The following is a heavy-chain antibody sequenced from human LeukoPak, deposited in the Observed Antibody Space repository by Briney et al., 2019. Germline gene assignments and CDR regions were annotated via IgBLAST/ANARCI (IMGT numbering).Heavy chain of an antibody. Sequence: GGSLRLSCAASGFTFTNYSMNWVRQAPGKGLEWVSSISRSSSYIYYAASVKGRFTISRDNAKNSLYLQMNSLRVEDTAVYYCASENTHHYGRLVWGQATLVTVSS. CDR2: ISRSSSYI. CDR1: GFTFTNYS. CDR3: ASENTHHYGRLV. D-gene: IGHD3-16*01. J-gene: IGHJ4*02. V-gene: IGHV3-21*04.